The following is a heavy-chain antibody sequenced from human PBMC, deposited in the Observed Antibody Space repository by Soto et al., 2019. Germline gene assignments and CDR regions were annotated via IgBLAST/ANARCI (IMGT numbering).Heavy chain of an antibody. D-gene: IGHD6-19*01. CDR3: ARRSSGWYFDY. CDR2: ISGSGDST. CDR1: GFSFSSYA. J-gene: IGHJ4*02. V-gene: IGHV3-23*01. Sequence: EVQLLESGGGLVQPGGSLRLSCAASGFSFSSYAMKWVRQAPAKGLEWVSVISGSGDSTYYAYSVKGRFTISRDNSKNTLYLQMISLRAEDTAVYYCARRSSGWYFDYWGQGTLVIVSS.